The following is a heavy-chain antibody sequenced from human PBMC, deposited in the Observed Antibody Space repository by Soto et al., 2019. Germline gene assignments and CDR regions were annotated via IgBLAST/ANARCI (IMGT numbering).Heavy chain of an antibody. CDR3: ASDSGYCTGGSCQIEGQIAY. CDR2: IITILGIA. D-gene: IGHD2-15*01. V-gene: IGHV1-69*02. Sequence: QVQLVQSGAEVKKPGSSVKVSCKASGGTFSSYTISWVRQAPGQGLEWMGRIITILGIATYAQKFQGRVTITADKPTSTACMEVSSLRSEDTAVYYCASDSGYCTGGSCQIEGQIAYWGQGTLVTVSS. CDR1: GGTFSSYT. J-gene: IGHJ4*02.